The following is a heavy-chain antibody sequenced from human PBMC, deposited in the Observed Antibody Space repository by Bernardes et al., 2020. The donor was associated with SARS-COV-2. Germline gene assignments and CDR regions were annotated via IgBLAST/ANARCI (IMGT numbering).Heavy chain of an antibody. CDR2: IYYSGST. D-gene: IGHD6-19*01. CDR3: AREIEGIAVAGNFDY. CDR1: GGSVSSGSYY. J-gene: IGHJ4*02. Sequence: SETLSLTCTVSGGSVSSGSYYWSWIRQPPGKGLEWIGYIYYSGSTNYNPSLKSRVTISVDTSKNQFSLKLSSVTAADTAVYYCAREIEGIAVAGNFDYWGQGTLVTVSS. V-gene: IGHV4-61*01.